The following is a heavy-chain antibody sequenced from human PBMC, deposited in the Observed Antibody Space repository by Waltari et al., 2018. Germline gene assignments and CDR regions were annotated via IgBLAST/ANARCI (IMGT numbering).Heavy chain of an antibody. J-gene: IGHJ3*02. CDR1: GFTFSSYG. CDR3: AKGNGYCSSTSCYTAFDI. V-gene: IGHV3-30*18. Sequence: QVQLVESGGGVVQPGRSLRLSCAASGFTFSSYGMHWVRQAPGKGLEWVAVIWYDGSNKYYADSVKGRFTISRDKSKNTLYLQMNSLRAEDTAMYYCAKGNGYCSSTSCYTAFDIWGQGTMVTVSS. CDR2: IWYDGSNK. D-gene: IGHD2-2*02.